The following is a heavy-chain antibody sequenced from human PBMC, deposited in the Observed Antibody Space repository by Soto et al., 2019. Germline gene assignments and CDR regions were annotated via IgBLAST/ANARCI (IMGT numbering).Heavy chain of an antibody. CDR2: IYSGGST. CDR3: ARDRLVPAASNYSYYGMDV. Sequence: EVQLVESGGGLIQPGGSLRLSCAASGFTVSSNYMSWVRQAPGKGLEWVSVIYSGGSTYYADSVKGRFTISRDNSKNTLYLQMNSLIAEDTAVYYCARDRLVPAASNYSYYGMDVWGQGTTVTVSS. CDR1: GFTVSSNY. V-gene: IGHV3-53*01. J-gene: IGHJ6*02. D-gene: IGHD2-2*01.